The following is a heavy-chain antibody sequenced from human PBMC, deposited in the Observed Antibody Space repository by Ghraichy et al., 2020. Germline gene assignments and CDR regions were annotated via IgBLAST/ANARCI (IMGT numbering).Heavy chain of an antibody. V-gene: IGHV3-21*06. CDR2: ISGNSDYI. CDR1: GFNFITDS. CDR3: ARWAAVGQKVYAVDV. Sequence: GESLNISCAASGFNFITDSMNWVRQAPGKGLEWLSSISGNSDYISYADSMKGRFTISRDNAKNSVYLHMYSLRVEDSAVYYCARWAAVGQKVYAVDVWGQGTTVTVSS. D-gene: IGHD6-13*01. J-gene: IGHJ6*02.